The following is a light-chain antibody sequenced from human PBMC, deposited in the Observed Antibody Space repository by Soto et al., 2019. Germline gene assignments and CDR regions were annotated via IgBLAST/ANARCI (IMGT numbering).Light chain of an antibody. CDR2: EVS. CDR3: SSYTTTSALYV. V-gene: IGLV2-14*01. J-gene: IGLJ1*01. CDR1: SSDVGYHNY. Sequence: QSVLTQPASVSGSPGQSITISCTGSSSDVGYHNYVSWYQQHPGKAPKLMIYEVSDRPSGVSNRFSGSKSGNTASLTISGLQAEDEADYYCSSYTTTSALYVFGTGTQLTVL.